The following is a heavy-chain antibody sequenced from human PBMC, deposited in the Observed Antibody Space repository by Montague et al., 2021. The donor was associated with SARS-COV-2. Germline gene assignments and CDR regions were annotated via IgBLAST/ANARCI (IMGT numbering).Heavy chain of an antibody. Sequence: SETLSLTCTVSGGSINSSFWSWLRQPPGKGLEWIGHIYYSGSTNYNPSLESRVTISVDPSKNQFSLKLSSVTAADTAVYYCAREDRSNWFHPWGQGTLVIISS. CDR3: AREDRSNWFHP. CDR2: IYYSGST. V-gene: IGHV4-59*01. J-gene: IGHJ5*02. D-gene: IGHD3-22*01. CDR1: GGSINSSF.